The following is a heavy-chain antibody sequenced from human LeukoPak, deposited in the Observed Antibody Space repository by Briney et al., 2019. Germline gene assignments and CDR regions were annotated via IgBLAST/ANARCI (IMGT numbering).Heavy chain of an antibody. CDR3: TGRITMVRGVIVCDYYYYYMDV. V-gene: IGHV3-15*01. J-gene: IGHJ6*03. CDR2: IKIKTDGGTT. D-gene: IGHD3-10*01. Sequence: PGGSLRLSCANSGFPLSGYSMNGVRQPPGKGVEWVGRIKIKTDGGTTDYAAPVKGRFTISRDDSKNTLYLQMNSLKTEDTAVYYCTGRITMVRGVIVCDYYYYYMDVWGKGTTVTVSS. CDR1: GFPLSGYS.